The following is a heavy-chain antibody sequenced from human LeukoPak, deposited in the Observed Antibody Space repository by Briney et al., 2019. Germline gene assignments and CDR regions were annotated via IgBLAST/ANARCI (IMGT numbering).Heavy chain of an antibody. CDR3: AKMEGQRLYDYCMDV. CDR2: MSGSGYYT. J-gene: IGHJ6*03. D-gene: IGHD3-3*01. CDR1: GFAFSNFA. V-gene: IGHV3-23*01. Sequence: GGSLRLSCAASGFAFSNFAMSWVRQAPGKGLEWVSAMSGSGYYTYYVESVKGRFTISRDNSKNTLYLHMNSLRAEDTAVYYCAKMEGQRLYDYCMDVWGRGTTVTVSS.